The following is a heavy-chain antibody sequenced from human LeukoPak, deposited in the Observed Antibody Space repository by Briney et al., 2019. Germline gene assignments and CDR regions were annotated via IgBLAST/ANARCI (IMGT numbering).Heavy chain of an antibody. D-gene: IGHD5-12*01. CDR3: ARVHVDIVATKLYYFDY. CDR1: GYSFTSYW. J-gene: IGHJ4*02. CDR2: IYPGDSDT. V-gene: IGHV5-51*01. Sequence: GESLQISCKGSGYSFTSYWIGWVRPMPGKGLEWMGIIYPGDSDTRYSPSFQGQVTISADKSISTAYLQWSSLKASDTAMYYCARVHVDIVATKLYYFDYWGQGTLVTVSS.